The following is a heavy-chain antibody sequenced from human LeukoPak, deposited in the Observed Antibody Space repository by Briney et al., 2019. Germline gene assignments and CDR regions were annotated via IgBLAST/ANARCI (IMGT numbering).Heavy chain of an antibody. CDR3: ALYSGYDKAFDY. V-gene: IGHV4-4*07. J-gene: IGHJ4*02. Sequence: SETLSLTCTVSGGSISSYYWSWIRQPAGKGQEWIGRVYTGGSTNYNPSLKSRVTVSADTSKNQFSLKLSSVTAADTAVYYCALYSGYDKAFDYWGQGTLVTVSS. D-gene: IGHD5-12*01. CDR2: VYTGGST. CDR1: GGSISSYY.